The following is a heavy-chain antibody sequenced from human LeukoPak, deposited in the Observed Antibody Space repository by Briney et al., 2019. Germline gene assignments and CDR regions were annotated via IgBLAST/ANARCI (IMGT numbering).Heavy chain of an antibody. CDR1: TYTFTRYG. CDR2: ISGYNGST. CDR3: ARSGRGTYYYFDL. Sequence: GASVKVSCKASTYTFTRYGISWVRQAPGQGLEWMGWISGYNGSTNYAQKFLGRVSMTADTATSTAYMELRSLTSDDTAMYYCARSGRGTYYYFDLWGQGTLVTVSS. D-gene: IGHD5-12*01. V-gene: IGHV1-18*01. J-gene: IGHJ4*02.